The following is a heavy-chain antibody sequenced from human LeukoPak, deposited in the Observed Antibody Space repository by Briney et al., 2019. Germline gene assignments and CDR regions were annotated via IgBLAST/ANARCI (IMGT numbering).Heavy chain of an antibody. CDR2: ISGGGAST. V-gene: IGHV3-23*01. CDR1: GFTFSNYD. D-gene: IGHD4-17*01. Sequence: GGSLRLSCAVSGFTFSNYDMIWVRQAPGKGLAWVSTISGGGASTYYADSVKGRFTISRDTSMNTLYLQMNSLRAEDTAIYYCAKHHSGLRYDYWGQGTLVTVSS. CDR3: AKHHSGLRYDY. J-gene: IGHJ4*02.